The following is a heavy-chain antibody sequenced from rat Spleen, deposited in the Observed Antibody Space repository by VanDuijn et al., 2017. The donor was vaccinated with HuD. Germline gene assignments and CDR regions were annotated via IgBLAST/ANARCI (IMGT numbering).Heavy chain of an antibody. Sequence: EVQLVESGGGLVQPGRSLKLSCVASGFTFNNYWMTWIRQAPGKGLEWVASITNTGGSTYYPDSVKGRFTISRDNAKSTLYLQMNSLRSEDTATYYCTRVQFGVGVMDAWGQGASVTVSS. CDR1: GFTFNNYW. D-gene: IGHD4-3*01. V-gene: IGHV5-31*01. CDR3: TRVQFGVGVMDA. J-gene: IGHJ4*01. CDR2: ITNTGGST.